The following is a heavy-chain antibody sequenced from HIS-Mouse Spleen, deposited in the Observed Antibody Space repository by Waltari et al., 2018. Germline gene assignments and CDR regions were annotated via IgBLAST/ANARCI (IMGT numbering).Heavy chain of an antibody. CDR2: IYHSGST. V-gene: IGHV4-38-2*02. J-gene: IGHJ4*02. CDR3: ARVLGGATSDY. Sequence: QVQLQESGPGLVKPSETLSLTCTVSGYSISSGYYWGWIRQPPGKGLEWIGRIYHSGSTYYNPSLKSRVTIAVDTSKNQFSLKLSSVTAADTAVYYCARVLGGATSDYWGQGTLVTVSS. CDR1: GYSISSGYY. D-gene: IGHD1-26*01.